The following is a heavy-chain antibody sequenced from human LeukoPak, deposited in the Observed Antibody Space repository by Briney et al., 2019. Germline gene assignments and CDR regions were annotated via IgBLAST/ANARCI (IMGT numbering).Heavy chain of an antibody. J-gene: IGHJ6*02. Sequence: GGSLRLSCAASGFTVSSNYMSWVRQAPGKGLEWVSVIYSGGSTYYADSVKGRFTISRDNSKNTLYLQMNSLRAEDTAVYYCARDGCSSTSCYRTYYYYGMDVWGQGTMVTVSS. CDR3: ARDGCSSTSCYRTYYYYGMDV. D-gene: IGHD2-2*01. CDR2: IYSGGST. V-gene: IGHV3-66*01. CDR1: GFTVSSNY.